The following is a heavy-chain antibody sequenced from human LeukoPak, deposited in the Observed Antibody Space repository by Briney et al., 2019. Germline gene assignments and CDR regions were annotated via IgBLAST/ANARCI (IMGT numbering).Heavy chain of an antibody. CDR2: ISSSSSTI. CDR3: ARGGGGFWFDP. CDR1: GFTFSSYS. J-gene: IGHJ5*02. Sequence: GGSLRLSCAASGFTFSSYSMNWVRQAPGKGLEWVSYISSSSSTIYYADSVKGRFTISRDNAKNSLYLQMNSLRAEDTAVYYCARGGGGFWFDPWGQETLVTVSS. V-gene: IGHV3-48*01.